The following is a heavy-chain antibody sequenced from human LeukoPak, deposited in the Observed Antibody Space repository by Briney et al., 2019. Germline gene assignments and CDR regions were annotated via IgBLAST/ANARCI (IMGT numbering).Heavy chain of an antibody. CDR2: ISGSGGST. J-gene: IGHJ4*02. D-gene: IGHD2-2*01. CDR1: GFTVSSNY. Sequence: GGSLRLSCAASGFTVSSNYMSWVRQAPGKGLEWVSAISGSGGSTYYADSVKGRFTISRDNSKNTLYLQMNSLRAEDTAVYYCAKFDIVVVPAAMGVDYWGQGTLVTVSS. V-gene: IGHV3-23*01. CDR3: AKFDIVVVPAAMGVDY.